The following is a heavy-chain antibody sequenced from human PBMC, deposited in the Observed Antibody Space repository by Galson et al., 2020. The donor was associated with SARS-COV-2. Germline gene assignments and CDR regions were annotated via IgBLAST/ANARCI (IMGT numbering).Heavy chain of an antibody. D-gene: IGHD1-20*01. V-gene: IGHV6-1*01. J-gene: IGHJ6*02. Sequence: SETLSLTCAISGDSVSSLSAAWIWIRQSPLRGLEWLGRTYYRAKWHNDYAVSVQGRITINPDTSKNHFSLHLTSVTPEDTAVYYCARETITADSAGLDVWGQGTTVTVSS. CDR2: TYYRAKWHN. CDR3: ARETITADSAGLDV. CDR1: GDSVSSLSAA.